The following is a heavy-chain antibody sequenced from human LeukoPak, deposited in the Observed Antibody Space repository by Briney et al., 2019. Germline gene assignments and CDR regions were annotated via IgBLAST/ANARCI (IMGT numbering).Heavy chain of an antibody. V-gene: IGHV4-39*01. D-gene: IGHD1-26*01. Sequence: PSETLSLTCTVSGGSITVSSYYWGWMRQPPGKGLEWIGSVFYSGNTYYTPSLKSRVSISIDTSNSQFSLKLDTVTAADTAVYYCARGPLYTGSFAKTWSDSWGQGALVTVSS. CDR1: GGSITVSSYY. J-gene: IGHJ5*01. CDR3: ARGPLYTGSFAKTWSDS. CDR2: VFYSGNT.